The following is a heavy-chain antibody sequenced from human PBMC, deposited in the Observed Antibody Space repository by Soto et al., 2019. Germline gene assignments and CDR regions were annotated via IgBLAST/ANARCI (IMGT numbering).Heavy chain of an antibody. V-gene: IGHV1-18*01. CDR1: GYTFTSYG. CDR3: ARRSDYPYYYYYGMDV. CDR2: ISAYNGNT. Sequence: ASVKVSCKASGYTFTSYGISWVRQAPGQGLEWMGWISAYNGNTNYAQKLQGRVTMTTDTSTSTAYMELRSLRSDDTAVYYCARRSDYPYYYYYGMDVWGQGTTVTVSS. D-gene: IGHD4-17*01. J-gene: IGHJ6*02.